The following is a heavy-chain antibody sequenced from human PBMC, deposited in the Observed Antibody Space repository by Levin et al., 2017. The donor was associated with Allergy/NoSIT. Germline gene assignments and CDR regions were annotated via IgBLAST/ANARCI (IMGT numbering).Heavy chain of an antibody. V-gene: IGHV4-39*01. J-gene: IGHJ6*03. CDR2: IFYSGST. CDR3: ARRGLPYYSYYMDV. Sequence: SQTLSLTCTVSGGSISSSSYYWGWIRQPPGKGLEWIGNIFYSGSTYYNPSLKSRVTISVDTSKNQFSLRLSSVTAADTAVYYCARRGLPYYSYYMDVWGKGATVTVSS. D-gene: IGHD4-11*01. CDR1: GGSISSSSYY.